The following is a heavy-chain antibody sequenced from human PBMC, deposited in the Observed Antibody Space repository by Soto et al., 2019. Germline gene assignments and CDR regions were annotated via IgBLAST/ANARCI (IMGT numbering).Heavy chain of an antibody. D-gene: IGHD3-16*01. Sequence: GGSLRLSCAASGFTFSSYWMHWVRQAPGKGLVWVSRINIDGSSTSYADSVKGRFNISKDNAKNTLYLQMASLRAEDTAVYYCARAWGYGMDVWGQGTTVTVSS. CDR3: ARAWGYGMDV. J-gene: IGHJ6*02. CDR1: GFTFSSYW. CDR2: INIDGSST. V-gene: IGHV3-74*01.